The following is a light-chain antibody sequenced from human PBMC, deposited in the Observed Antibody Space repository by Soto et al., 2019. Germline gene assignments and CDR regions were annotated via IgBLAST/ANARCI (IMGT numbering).Light chain of an antibody. Sequence: AIQLTQSPSSLSASVGDRVTITCRASQGISSALAWYQQKPGKAPKLLIYDASSLESGVPSRFSGSGSGTDFTLTISSLQPADFATYYCQQFNSYPPPFGQGTRLDIK. CDR3: QQFNSYPPP. CDR1: QGISSA. CDR2: DAS. V-gene: IGKV1-13*02. J-gene: IGKJ5*01.